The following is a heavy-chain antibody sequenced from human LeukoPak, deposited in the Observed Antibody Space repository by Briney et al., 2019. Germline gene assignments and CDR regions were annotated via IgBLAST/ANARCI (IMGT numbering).Heavy chain of an antibody. V-gene: IGHV3-7*01. Sequence: GGSLRLSCAASGFTFSSYWMSWVRQAPGKGLEWVANIKQDGSEKNYVDSVKGRFTISRDNAKNSLYLQMNSLRAEDTAVYYCARDQWYYDFWSGYSKYNWFDPWGQGTLVTVSS. CDR3: ARDQWYYDFWSGYSKYNWFDP. D-gene: IGHD3-3*01. CDR1: GFTFSSYW. CDR2: IKQDGSEK. J-gene: IGHJ5*02.